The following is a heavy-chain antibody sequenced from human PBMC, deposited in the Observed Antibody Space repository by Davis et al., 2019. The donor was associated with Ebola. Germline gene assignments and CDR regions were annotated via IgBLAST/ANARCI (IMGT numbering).Heavy chain of an antibody. D-gene: IGHD1-26*01. CDR2: INNGNT. J-gene: IGHJ4*02. CDR3: ARDVVGATAFDY. CDR1: GYTFTNYG. Sequence: ASVKVSCKASGYTFTNYGITWVRQAPGEGLEWMGWINNGNTHYAQKLQDRVTMTTDTSTSTANMELRSLRYDDTAVYYCARDVVGATAFDYWGQGTLVTVSS. V-gene: IGHV1-18*01.